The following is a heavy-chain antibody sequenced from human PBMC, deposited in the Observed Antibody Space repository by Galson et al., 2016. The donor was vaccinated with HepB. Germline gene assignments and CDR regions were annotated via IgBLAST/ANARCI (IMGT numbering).Heavy chain of an antibody. D-gene: IGHD1-1*01. CDR2: IFDSGST. CDR1: GGSVSSRSL. CDR3: ARDSTDRGWYFDL. V-gene: IGHV4-4*02. Sequence: SETLSLTCAVSGGSVSSRSLWGWVRQPPGKGLEWIGEIFDSGSTHFHPSLKSRVTISGDKSKSHVSLDLISVTAADTALYLCARDSTDRGWYFDLWGRGTRVIVSS. J-gene: IGHJ2*01.